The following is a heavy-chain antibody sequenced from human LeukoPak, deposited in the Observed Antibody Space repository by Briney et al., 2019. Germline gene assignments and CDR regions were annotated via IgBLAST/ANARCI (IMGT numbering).Heavy chain of an antibody. CDR2: ISSSGSTI. V-gene: IGHV3-11*01. J-gene: IGHJ4*02. CDR3: ARDRGYYDSSGYYHYYFDY. CDR1: GFTFSDYY. D-gene: IGHD3-22*01. Sequence: GGSLRLSCAASGFTFSDYYMSWIRQAPGKGLEWVSYISSSGSTIYYADSVKGRFTISRDNAKNSLYLQMNSLRAEDTAVYYCARDRGYYDSSGYYHYYFDYWGQGTLVTVSS.